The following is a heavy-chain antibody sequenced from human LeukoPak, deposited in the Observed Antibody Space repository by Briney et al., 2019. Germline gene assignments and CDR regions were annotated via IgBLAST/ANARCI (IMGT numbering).Heavy chain of an antibody. Sequence: ASVKVSCKASGYTFTGYYMHWVRQAPGQGLEWMGWINPNSGGTNYAQKFQGRVTMTRDTSTTTGYMELSRLRSDDTAVYYCARIPRGRYEAYWGQGTLVTVSS. J-gene: IGHJ4*02. CDR1: GYTFTGYY. V-gene: IGHV1-2*02. CDR2: INPNSGGT. CDR3: ARIPRGRYEAY. D-gene: IGHD1-26*01.